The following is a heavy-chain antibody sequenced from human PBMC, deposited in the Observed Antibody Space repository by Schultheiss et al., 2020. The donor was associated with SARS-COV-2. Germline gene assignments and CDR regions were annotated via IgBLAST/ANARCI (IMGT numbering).Heavy chain of an antibody. V-gene: IGHV3-30*03. CDR1: GFTFSDYY. Sequence: GGSLRLSCAASGFTFSDYYMSWIRQAPGKGLEWVAVISYDGSNKYYADSVKGRFTISRDNSKNTLYLQMNSLRAEDTAVYYCATRGGHYYDSSGYYVHWGQGTLVTVSS. CDR3: ATRGGHYYDSSGYYVH. D-gene: IGHD3-22*01. CDR2: ISYDGSNK. J-gene: IGHJ4*02.